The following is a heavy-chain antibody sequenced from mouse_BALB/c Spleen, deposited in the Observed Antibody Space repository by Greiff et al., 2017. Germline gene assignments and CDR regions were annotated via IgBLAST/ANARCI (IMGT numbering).Heavy chain of an antibody. CDR2: ISYSGST. Sequence: EVKLMESGPGLVKPSQSLSLTCTVTGYSITSDYAWNWIRQFPGNKLEWMGYISYSGSTSYNPSLKSRISITRDTSKNQFFLQLNSVTTEDTATYYCARRPYYFDYWGQGTTLTVSS. CDR3: ARRPYYFDY. J-gene: IGHJ2*01. CDR1: GYSITSDYA. V-gene: IGHV3-2*02.